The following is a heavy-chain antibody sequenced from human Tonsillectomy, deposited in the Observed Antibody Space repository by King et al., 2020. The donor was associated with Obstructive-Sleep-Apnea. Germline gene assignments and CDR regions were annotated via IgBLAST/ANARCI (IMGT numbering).Heavy chain of an antibody. Sequence: VQLVESGGGLVQPGRSLRLSCTASGFTLGDYAMSWFRQAPGKGLEWVGFIRSKAYGGTTEYAASVKGRFTISRDDSKSIAYLQMNSLKTEDTAVYYCTRVGSGTGEFFYWGQGTLVTVSS. J-gene: IGHJ4*02. V-gene: IGHV3-49*03. D-gene: IGHD3-10*01. CDR1: GFTLGDYA. CDR2: IRSKAYGGTT. CDR3: TRVGSGTGEFFY.